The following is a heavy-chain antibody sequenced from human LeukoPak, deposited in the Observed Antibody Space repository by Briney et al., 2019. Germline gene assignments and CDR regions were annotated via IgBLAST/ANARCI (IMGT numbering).Heavy chain of an antibody. CDR3: ARIAVAGPGDYYYYGMDV. CDR1: GFTFSSYA. CDR2: ISGSGGST. D-gene: IGHD6-19*01. V-gene: IGHV3-23*01. J-gene: IGHJ6*02. Sequence: GGSLRLSCAASGFTFSSYAMSWVRQAPGKGLEWVSAISGSGGSTYYADSVKGRFTISRDNSKNTLYLQMNSLRAEDTAVYYCARIAVAGPGDYYYYGMDVWGQGTTVTVSS.